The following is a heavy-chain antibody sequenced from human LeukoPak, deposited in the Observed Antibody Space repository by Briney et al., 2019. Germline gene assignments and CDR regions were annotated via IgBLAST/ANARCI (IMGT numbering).Heavy chain of an antibody. Sequence: GGSLRLSCATSGFTFSRYWMSWVRQAPGKGLEWVAHIKQDGNNKNYADSVRGRFTISRDNAKNSLDLQMNSLRAEDTAVYYCAKDAPPYYDFWSGYYTPYYYYGMDVWGQGTTVTVSS. D-gene: IGHD3-3*01. CDR1: GFTFSRYW. CDR3: AKDAPPYYDFWSGYYTPYYYYGMDV. CDR2: IKQDGNNK. V-gene: IGHV3-7*03. J-gene: IGHJ6*02.